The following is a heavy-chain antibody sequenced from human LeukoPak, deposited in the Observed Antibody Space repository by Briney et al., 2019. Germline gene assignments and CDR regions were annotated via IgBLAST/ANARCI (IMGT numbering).Heavy chain of an antibody. J-gene: IGHJ5*02. CDR2: INTDGSDT. Sequence: GGSLRLSCAASGFIFSNFWMHWVRQVPGKGLVWVSRINTDGSDTNYADSVKGRFTISRDNAKNTLYLQMNSLRAEDTAVYYCARAYCSSTSCYSELFDPWGQGILVTVSS. D-gene: IGHD2-2*01. V-gene: IGHV3-74*01. CDR3: ARAYCSSTSCYSELFDP. CDR1: GFIFSNFW.